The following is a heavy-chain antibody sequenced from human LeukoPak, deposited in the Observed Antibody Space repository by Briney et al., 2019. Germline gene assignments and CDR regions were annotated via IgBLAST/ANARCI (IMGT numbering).Heavy chain of an antibody. J-gene: IGHJ4*02. CDR2: IYSGGST. D-gene: IGHD6-13*01. CDR3: AKDAGYSSYADY. CDR1: GFTVSSNY. Sequence: KPGGSLRLSCAASGFTVSSNYMSWVRQAPGKGLEWVSVIYSGGSTYYADSVKGRSTISRDNSKNTLYLQMNSLRAEDTAVYYCAKDAGYSSYADYWGQGTLVTVSS. V-gene: IGHV3-53*05.